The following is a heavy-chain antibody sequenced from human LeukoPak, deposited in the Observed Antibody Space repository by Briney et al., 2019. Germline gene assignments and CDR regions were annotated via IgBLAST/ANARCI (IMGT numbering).Heavy chain of an antibody. CDR3: ARDNDSSGWYRYYYYYYYMDV. CDR1: GFTFSSYA. Sequence: GGSLRLPCAASGFTFSSYAMHWVRQAPGKGLEWVAVISYDGSNKYYADSVKGRFTISRDNSKNTLYLQMNSLRAEDTAVYYCARDNDSSGWYRYYYYYYYMDVWGKGTTVTVSS. D-gene: IGHD6-19*01. V-gene: IGHV3-30*04. J-gene: IGHJ6*03. CDR2: ISYDGSNK.